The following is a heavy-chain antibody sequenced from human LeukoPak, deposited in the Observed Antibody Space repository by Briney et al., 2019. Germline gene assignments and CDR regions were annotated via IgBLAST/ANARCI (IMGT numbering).Heavy chain of an antibody. D-gene: IGHD2/OR15-2a*01. Sequence: GGSLRLSCATSGFTFSTYSMNWVRQAPGKGLEGVSSIGTSSSSIYYADSVRGRFTSCRDNARNSLYLQMNSLRAEDTAVYYCVRIPNSANFPNWFDPWGQGTLVTVSS. V-gene: IGHV3-21*01. CDR3: VRIPNSANFPNWFDP. CDR1: GFTFSTYS. CDR2: IGTSSSSI. J-gene: IGHJ5*02.